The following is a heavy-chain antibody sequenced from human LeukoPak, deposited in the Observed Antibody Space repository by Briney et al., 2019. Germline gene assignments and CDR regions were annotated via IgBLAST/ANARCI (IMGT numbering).Heavy chain of an antibody. CDR2: INGSGGST. CDR1: GFTFSSYA. V-gene: IGHV3-23*01. D-gene: IGHD6-13*01. Sequence: GGPLRLSCAASGFTFSSYAMSWIRQAPGKGLEWVSAINGSGGSTYYTASVKGRFTISRDNSKNTPYLQMDSLRAEDTAVYYCAKGYSSSWRRGSFDSWGQGTLVTVSS. J-gene: IGHJ4*02. CDR3: AKGYSSSWRRGSFDS.